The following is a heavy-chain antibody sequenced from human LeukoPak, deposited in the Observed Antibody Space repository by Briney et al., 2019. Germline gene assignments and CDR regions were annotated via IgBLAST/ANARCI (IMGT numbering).Heavy chain of an antibody. D-gene: IGHD3-22*01. CDR1: GYTFTSYG. CDR3: AREAYYYDSSGYYGIDY. J-gene: IGHJ4*02. Sequence: ASVKVPCKASGYTFTSYGISWVRQAPGQGLEWMGWISAYNGNTNYAQKLQGRVTMTTDTSTSTAYMELRSLRSDDTAVYYCAREAYYYDSSGYYGIDYWGQGTLVTVSS. CDR2: ISAYNGNT. V-gene: IGHV1-18*01.